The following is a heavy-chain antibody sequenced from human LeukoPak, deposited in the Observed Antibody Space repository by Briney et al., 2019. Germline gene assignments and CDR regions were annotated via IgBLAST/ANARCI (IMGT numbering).Heavy chain of an antibody. CDR1: GYTFTSYG. CDR3: ARTVIAVAAATQQGDY. D-gene: IGHD6-19*01. Sequence: ASVTVSCKASGYTFTSYGISWVRQAPGQGLEWMGWISAYNGNTNYAQKLQGGVTMTTDTSTSTAYMELRSLRSDDTAVYYCARTVIAVAAATQQGDYWGQGTLVTVSS. J-gene: IGHJ4*02. CDR2: ISAYNGNT. V-gene: IGHV1-18*01.